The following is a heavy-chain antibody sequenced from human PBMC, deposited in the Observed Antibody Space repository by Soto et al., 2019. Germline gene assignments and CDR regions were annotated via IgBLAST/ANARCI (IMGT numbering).Heavy chain of an antibody. D-gene: IGHD3-22*01. Sequence: SVKVSCKASGGTFNGYAISWGRQCPGQGREWMGGIIPIFGTANYAQNFQGRVTITADESTSTAYMELSSLRSEDTAVYYCARDHYYDSSGYGPNWFDPWGQGTLVTVSS. V-gene: IGHV1-69*13. CDR3: ARDHYYDSSGYGPNWFDP. J-gene: IGHJ5*02. CDR2: IIPIFGTA. CDR1: GGTFNGYA.